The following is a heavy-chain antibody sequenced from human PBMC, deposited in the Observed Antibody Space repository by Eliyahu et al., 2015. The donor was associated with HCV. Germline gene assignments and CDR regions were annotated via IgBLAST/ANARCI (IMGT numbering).Heavy chain of an antibody. V-gene: IGHV4-38-2*02. D-gene: IGHD3-22*01. CDR2: IYHSGST. Sequence: SIYHSGSTYYNPSLKSRVTISVDTSKNQFSLKLSSVTAADTAVYYCARDERPTYYYDSSSFSSLVSGPGYAFDIWGQGTMVTVSS. CDR3: ARDERPTYYYDSSSFSSLVSGPGYAFDI. J-gene: IGHJ3*02.